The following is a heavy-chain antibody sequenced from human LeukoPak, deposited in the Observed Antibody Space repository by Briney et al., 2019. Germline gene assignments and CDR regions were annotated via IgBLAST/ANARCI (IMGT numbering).Heavy chain of an antibody. J-gene: IGHJ4*02. CDR3: ARDHGDYDFGY. Sequence: SETLSLTCTVSGVSMSSGAFYWSWIRQHPGKGLEWIGNIYYSGSTNYNPSLKSRVTMSLDTSKNQFSLKLSSVTAADTAVYYCARDHGDYDFGYWGQGTLVTVSS. D-gene: IGHD4-17*01. V-gene: IGHV4-61*08. CDR1: GVSMSSGAFY. CDR2: IYYSGST.